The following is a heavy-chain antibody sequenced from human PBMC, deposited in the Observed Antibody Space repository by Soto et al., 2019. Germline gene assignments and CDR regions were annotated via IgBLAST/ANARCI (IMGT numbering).Heavy chain of an antibody. CDR3: AREDYYGSGSDYNNDAFDI. J-gene: IGHJ3*02. CDR1: GGTFSTYI. D-gene: IGHD3-10*01. CDR2: IIPILGIA. Sequence: SVKVSCKASGGTFSTYIISWVRQAPGQGLEWMGRIIPILGIANYAQNFQGRVTITADKSTSTVYMELSSLRSEDTAVYYCAREDYYGSGSDYNNDAFDIWGQGKMVTVSS. V-gene: IGHV1-69*04.